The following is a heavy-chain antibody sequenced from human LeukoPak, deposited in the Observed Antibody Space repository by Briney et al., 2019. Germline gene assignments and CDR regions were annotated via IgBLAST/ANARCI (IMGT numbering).Heavy chain of an antibody. CDR1: GGSISGYH. CDR3: ARDYGDNPTDWYFDL. Sequence: PSETLSLTCNVSGGSISGYHWSWIRQPPGKGLEWLGYIYYSGSTNYNPSLKSRVTISVDTSKNQFSLKVTSVTVADTAVYYCARDYGDNPTDWYFDLWGRGTLVTVSS. D-gene: IGHD4-17*01. V-gene: IGHV4-59*01. CDR2: IYYSGST. J-gene: IGHJ2*01.